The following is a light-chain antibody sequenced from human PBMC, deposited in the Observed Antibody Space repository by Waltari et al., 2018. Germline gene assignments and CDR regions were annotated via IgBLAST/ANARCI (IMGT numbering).Light chain of an antibody. CDR1: QNVNTY. J-gene: IGKJ2*01. V-gene: IGKV3-11*01. CDR3: QQRSDWPPT. Sequence: EIVLTQSPATLSLSPGERATISCRASQNVNTYVAWLQQRPGQAPSLLIYDASNRATGIPPRFSGSGSGTDFTLTISSLDPEDFAVYYCQQRSDWPPTFGQGTKLEIK. CDR2: DAS.